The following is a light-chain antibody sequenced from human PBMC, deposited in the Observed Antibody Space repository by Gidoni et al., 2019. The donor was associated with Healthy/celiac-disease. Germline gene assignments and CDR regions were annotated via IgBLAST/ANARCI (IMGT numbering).Light chain of an antibody. CDR3: HQYNNCPRYT. Sequence: EIVMTQCPATLSVSPGERATLSCRASQSVSSNLAWYQQKPGQAPSLLIYCASTRATGIPARFSGSGSWTAFTLTISSLQSADFAVYYCHQYNNCPRYTFGQGTKLEIK. J-gene: IGKJ2*01. V-gene: IGKV3-15*01. CDR1: QSVSSN. CDR2: CAS.